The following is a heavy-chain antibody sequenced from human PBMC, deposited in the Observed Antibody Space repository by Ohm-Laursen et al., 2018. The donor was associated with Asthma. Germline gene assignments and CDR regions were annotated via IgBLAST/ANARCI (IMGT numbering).Heavy chain of an antibody. J-gene: IGHJ1*01. CDR2: ISTASSFI. CDR3: ARIGPEWWLTGREYSLHH. CDR1: GYTFSRYS. Sequence: SLRLSCAASGYTFSRYSIHWVRQIPGKGLEWVASISTASSFIYYADSVRGRFTTSRDNARKSVYLQMNSLRAEETALYYCARIGPEWWLTGREYSLHHWGEGTLVTVSS. V-gene: IGHV3-21*01. D-gene: IGHD2-15*01.